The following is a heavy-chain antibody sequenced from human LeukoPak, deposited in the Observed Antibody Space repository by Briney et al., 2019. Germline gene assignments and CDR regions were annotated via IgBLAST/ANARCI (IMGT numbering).Heavy chain of an antibody. Sequence: GSLRLSCAASGFTVSSNYMSWVRQPPGKGLEWIGEIYHSGSTDYNPFLKSRVTISVDKSKNQFPLKLSSVTAADTAVYYCAREPRNYGSGSSYGMDVWGQGTTVTVSS. CDR2: IYHSGST. V-gene: IGHV4-4*02. CDR1: GFTVSSNY. CDR3: AREPRNYGSGSSYGMDV. D-gene: IGHD3-10*01. J-gene: IGHJ6*02.